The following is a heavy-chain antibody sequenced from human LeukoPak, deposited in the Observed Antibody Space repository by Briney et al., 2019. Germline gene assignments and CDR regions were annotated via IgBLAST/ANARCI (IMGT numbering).Heavy chain of an antibody. D-gene: IGHD2-2*01. CDR1: GYTFTSYG. CDR2: ISAYNGNT. V-gene: IGHV1-18*01. CDR3: ARVRGDCSSTSCFFDY. Sequence: ASVKVFCTASGYTFTSYGINWVRQAPGQGLEWMGWISAYNGNTNYAQELQGRVTMTTDTSTSTAYMELRSLRSDDTAVYYCARVRGDCSSTSCFFDYWGQGTLVTVSS. J-gene: IGHJ4*02.